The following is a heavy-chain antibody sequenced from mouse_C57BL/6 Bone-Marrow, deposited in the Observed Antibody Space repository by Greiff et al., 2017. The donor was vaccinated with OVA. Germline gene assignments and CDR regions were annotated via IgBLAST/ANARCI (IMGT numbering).Heavy chain of an antibody. CDR1: GYAFTNYL. CDR3: ARWGIYYYGSRFAY. J-gene: IGHJ3*01. D-gene: IGHD1-1*01. CDR2: INPGSGGT. Sequence: VQLQQSGAELVRPGTSVKVSCKASGYAFTNYLIEWVKQRPGQGLEWIGVINPGSGGTNYNEKFKGKATLTADKSSSTAYMQLSSLTSEDSAVYFCARWGIYYYGSRFAYRGQGTLVTVSA. V-gene: IGHV1-54*01.